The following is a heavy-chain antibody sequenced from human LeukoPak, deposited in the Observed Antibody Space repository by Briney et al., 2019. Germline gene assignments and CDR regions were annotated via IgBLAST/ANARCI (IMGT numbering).Heavy chain of an antibody. CDR2: ISRSGNT. CDR1: GDSINNYS. V-gene: IGHV4-59*01. Sequence: PAETLSLTCTVSGDSINNYSWSWLRQSPGKGLEWMGYISRSGNTNYNPSLKSRVTISLDKSNNPFSLRLSSVTAADTAVYYCARAGPENLNWRYYIDFWGQGILVTVSS. J-gene: IGHJ4*02. CDR3: ARAGPENLNWRYYIDF. D-gene: IGHD1-1*01.